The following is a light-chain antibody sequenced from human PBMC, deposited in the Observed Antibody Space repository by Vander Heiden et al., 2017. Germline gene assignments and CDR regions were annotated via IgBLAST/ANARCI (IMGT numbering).Light chain of an antibody. Sequence: QSVLTQPPSASGTPGPRVTISCSGGSSNIGSNTVNWYQQLPGTAPKLLIYSNNQRPSGVPDRFSGSKSGTSASLAISGLQSEDEADYYCAAWDDSLNGPMFGGGTKLTVL. CDR1: SSNIGSNT. V-gene: IGLV1-44*01. J-gene: IGLJ3*02. CDR3: AAWDDSLNGPM. CDR2: SNN.